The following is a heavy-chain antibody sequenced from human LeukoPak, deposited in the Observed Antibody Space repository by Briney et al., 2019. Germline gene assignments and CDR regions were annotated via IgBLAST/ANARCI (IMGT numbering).Heavy chain of an antibody. V-gene: IGHV3-21*01. Sequence: GGSLRLSCAASGFTFSSYSMNWVRQAPGKGLEWVSSISSSSSYIYYADSVKGRFTISRDNAKNSLYLQMNSLRAEDTAVYYCARDYDILTGPPSDAFDIWGQGTMVTVSS. J-gene: IGHJ3*02. D-gene: IGHD3-9*01. CDR1: GFTFSSYS. CDR3: ARDYDILTGPPSDAFDI. CDR2: ISSSSSYI.